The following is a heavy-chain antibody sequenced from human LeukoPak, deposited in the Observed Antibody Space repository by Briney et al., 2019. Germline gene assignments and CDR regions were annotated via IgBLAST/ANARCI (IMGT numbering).Heavy chain of an antibody. Sequence: SETLSLTCAVYGGSFSGYYWSWIRQPPGKGLEWIGEINHSGSSNYNPSLKSRVTISVDTSKNQFSLKLSSVTAADTAVYYCARGPLRSGYYRPNWFDPWGQGTLVTVSS. CDR3: ARGPLRSGYYRPNWFDP. CDR1: GGSFSGYY. CDR2: INHSGSS. V-gene: IGHV4-34*01. D-gene: IGHD3-3*01. J-gene: IGHJ5*02.